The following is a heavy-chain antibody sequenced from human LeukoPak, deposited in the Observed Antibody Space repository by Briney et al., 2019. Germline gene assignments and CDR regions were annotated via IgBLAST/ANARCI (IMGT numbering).Heavy chain of an antibody. CDR1: GGTFSSYA. V-gene: IGHV1-69*05. J-gene: IGHJ4*02. D-gene: IGHD1-26*01. CDR2: IIPIFGTA. Sequence: SVKVSCKASGGTFSSYAISWVRQAPGQGLEWMGGIIPIFGTANYAQKFQGRVTITRDTSASTAYMELSSLRSEDTAVYYCAIGSYPRRGFDYWGQGTLVTVSS. CDR3: AIGSYPRRGFDY.